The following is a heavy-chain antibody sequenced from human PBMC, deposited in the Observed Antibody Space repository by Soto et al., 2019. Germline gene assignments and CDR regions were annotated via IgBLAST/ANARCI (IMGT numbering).Heavy chain of an antibody. CDR3: ARELGEPTSEKGAFDI. V-gene: IGHV1-3*01. J-gene: IGHJ3*02. CDR1: GYTFTSYA. Sequence: ASVKVSCKASGYTFTSYAMHWVRQSPGQRLEWMGWINAGNGNTKYSQKFQGRVTITRDTSASTAYMELSSLRSEDTAVYYCARELGEPTSEKGAFDIWGQGTMVSVSS. D-gene: IGHD2-2*01. CDR2: INAGNGNT.